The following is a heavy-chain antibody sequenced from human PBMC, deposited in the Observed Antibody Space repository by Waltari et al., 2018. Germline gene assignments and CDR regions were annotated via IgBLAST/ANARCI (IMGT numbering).Heavy chain of an antibody. CDR3: ARDWAYCGGDCYFGWYFDL. CDR2: ISAYNGNT. D-gene: IGHD2-21*01. V-gene: IGHV1-18*01. CDR1: GYTFTSYG. Sequence: QVQLVQSGAEVKKPGASVKVSCKASGYTFTSYGISWVRQAPGQGLEWMGWISAYNGNTNYAQKLQGRVTMTTDTSTSTAYMERRSLRSDDTAVYYCARDWAYCGGDCYFGWYFDLWGRGTLVTVSS. J-gene: IGHJ2*01.